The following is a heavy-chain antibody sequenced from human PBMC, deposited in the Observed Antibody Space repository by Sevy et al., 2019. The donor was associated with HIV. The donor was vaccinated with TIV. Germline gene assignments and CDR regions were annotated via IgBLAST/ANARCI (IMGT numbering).Heavy chain of an antibody. D-gene: IGHD2-2*02. CDR2: ISSSGSTI. V-gene: IGHV3-48*03. J-gene: IGHJ6*02. CDR1: GFTFSSYE. CDR3: ARDIVVVPAAIGGGVYSYYYGMDV. Sequence: GGSLRLSCAASGFTFSSYEMNWVRQAPGKGLEWVSYISSSGSTIYYADSVKGRFTISRDNAKNSLYLQMNSPRAEDTAVYYCARDIVVVPAAIGGGVYSYYYGMDVWGQGTTVTVSS.